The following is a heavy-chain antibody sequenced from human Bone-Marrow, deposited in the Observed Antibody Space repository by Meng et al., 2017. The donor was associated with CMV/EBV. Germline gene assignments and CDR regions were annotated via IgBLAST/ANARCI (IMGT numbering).Heavy chain of an antibody. J-gene: IGHJ2*01. CDR3: ARDSDYDFWSGGWYLDL. CDR1: GYTFTGYY. V-gene: IGHV1-2*02. CDR2: INPNSGGT. Sequence: ASVKVSCKASGYTFTGYYMHWVRQAPGQGLEWMGWINPNSGGTNYAQKFQGRVTMTRDTSISTAYMELSRLRSDDTAVYYCARDSDYDFWSGGWYLDLWGRGTLVTVSS. D-gene: IGHD3-3*01.